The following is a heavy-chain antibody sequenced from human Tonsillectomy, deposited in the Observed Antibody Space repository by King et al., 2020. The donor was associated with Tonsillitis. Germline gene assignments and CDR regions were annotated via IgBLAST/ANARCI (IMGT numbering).Heavy chain of an antibody. CDR2: INPDSGGT. CDR1: GYTFTGSY. V-gene: IGHV1-2*02. Sequence: VQLVESGAEVKKPGASVKVSCQASGYTFTGSYLHWVRQAPGQGLEWVGWINPDSGGTTYAQKFQGRVTMTRDTSISTAYMELNTLRSDDTAVYFCARDRYDSSAPDEDAFDLWGQGTMVTVSS. J-gene: IGHJ3*01. D-gene: IGHD3-22*01. CDR3: ARDRYDSSAPDEDAFDL.